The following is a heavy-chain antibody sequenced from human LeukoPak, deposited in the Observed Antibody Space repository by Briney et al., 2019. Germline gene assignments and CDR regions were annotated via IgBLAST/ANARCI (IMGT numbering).Heavy chain of an antibody. CDR2: IYSGGNT. V-gene: IGHV3-66*01. CDR1: GFSVTSSH. CDR3: ARESAPHHGLDY. J-gene: IGHJ4*02. Sequence: GGSLRLSCAASGFSVTSSHMSWVRQAPGKGLEWVSIIYSGGNTDYAGSMQGRFAISRDNSKNTLYHQMNSLRPEDTAVYYCARESAPHHGLDYWGQGTLVTVSS. D-gene: IGHD5-24*01.